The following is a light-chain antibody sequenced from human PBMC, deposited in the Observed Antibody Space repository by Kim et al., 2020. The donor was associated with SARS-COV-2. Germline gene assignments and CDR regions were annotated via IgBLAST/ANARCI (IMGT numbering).Light chain of an antibody. CDR1: SSDIATYAF. CDR2: EAN. Sequence: PGQPIAISCTGTSSDIATYAFVSWYQHHPGKAPKLLIYEANKRPSGVSSRFSGSRSANAASLTISGLQAEDEAHYYCCSYVDGVTVFGGGTKVTVL. V-gene: IGLV2-23*01. CDR3: CSYVDGVTV. J-gene: IGLJ2*01.